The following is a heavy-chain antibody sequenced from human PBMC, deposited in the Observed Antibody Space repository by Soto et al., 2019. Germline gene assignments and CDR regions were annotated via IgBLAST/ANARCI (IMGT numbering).Heavy chain of an antibody. Sequence: SETLSRTCTVSGGSISSYYWRWIRQPPGKGLEWIGYIYYNGYIDYNPSLKSRVTISVDRSKNQFSLELTSVTAADTALYYCARDAGHAGGWPLFDFWGRGALVTVSS. CDR3: ARDAGHAGGWPLFDF. CDR2: IYYNGYI. J-gene: IGHJ4*02. D-gene: IGHD6-19*01. CDR1: GGSISSYY. V-gene: IGHV4-59*01.